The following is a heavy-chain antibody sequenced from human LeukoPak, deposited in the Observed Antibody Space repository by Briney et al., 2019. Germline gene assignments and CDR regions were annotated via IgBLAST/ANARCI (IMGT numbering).Heavy chain of an antibody. Sequence: GGSLRLSCAASGFSSRDHYLSWIRQAPGKGLEWLASVSSTGTTISYADSVKGRFTISRDDAKNSLFLQMTSLRGEDTALYYCARAWFGEPYDAYLWGQGTMVTVSS. D-gene: IGHD3-10*01. CDR2: VSSTGTTI. V-gene: IGHV3-11*01. CDR1: GFSSRDHY. J-gene: IGHJ3*01. CDR3: ARAWFGEPYDAYL.